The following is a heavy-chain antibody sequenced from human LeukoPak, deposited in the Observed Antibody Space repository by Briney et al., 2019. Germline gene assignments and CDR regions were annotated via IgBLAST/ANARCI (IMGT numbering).Heavy chain of an antibody. V-gene: IGHV3-23*01. Sequence: GGSLRLSCAASGFTFSSYAMSWVRQAPGKGLEWVSLISGSGGGTYYADSVKGRFTISRDNSKNTLYLQLNSLRVEDTAVYYCAKGVWTFDYWGQGTPVTVSS. J-gene: IGHJ4*02. D-gene: IGHD2-8*01. CDR1: GFTFSSYA. CDR2: ISGSGGGT. CDR3: AKGVWTFDY.